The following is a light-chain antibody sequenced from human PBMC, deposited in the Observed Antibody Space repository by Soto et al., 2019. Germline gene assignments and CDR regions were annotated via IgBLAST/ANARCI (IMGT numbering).Light chain of an antibody. CDR1: SSNIGSKP. J-gene: IGLJ1*01. Sequence: QLVLTQPPSASGTPGQRVTISCSGSSSNIGSKPVNWYQQLPGTAPKLLIYTNDQRPSGVPDRFSGSKSGTSASLAISGLQSEDEADYYCATWDASLNDDVFGTGTKLTVL. CDR3: ATWDASLNDDV. V-gene: IGLV1-44*01. CDR2: TND.